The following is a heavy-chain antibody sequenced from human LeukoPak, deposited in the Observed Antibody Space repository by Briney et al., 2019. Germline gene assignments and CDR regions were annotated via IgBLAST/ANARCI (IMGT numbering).Heavy chain of an antibody. CDR1: GGSFSGYY. CDR3: AGGSDWADY. CDR2: INHSGST. J-gene: IGHJ4*02. V-gene: IGHV4-34*01. Sequence: SETLSLTCAVYGGSFSGYYWSWIRQPPGKGLEWLGEINHSGSTNYNPSLKSRVTISVDTSKNQFSLKLSSVTAADTAVYYCAGGSDWADYWGQGTLVTVSS. D-gene: IGHD3-9*01.